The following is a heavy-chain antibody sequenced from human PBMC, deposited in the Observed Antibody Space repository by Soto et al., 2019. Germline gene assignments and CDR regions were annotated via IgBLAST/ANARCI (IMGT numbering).Heavy chain of an antibody. V-gene: IGHV3-23*01. D-gene: IGHD6-13*01. CDR2: ISGSGGNT. CDR3: AKQLAAPGTSNYFDY. J-gene: IGHJ4*02. Sequence: GGSLRLSCATSGFTFNTYAMHWVRQAPGKGLEWVSGISGSGGNTYYADSAKGRFTISRDNSKNTLYLQMNSLRAEDTAVYYCAKQLAAPGTSNYFDYWGQGMLVTVSS. CDR1: GFTFNTYA.